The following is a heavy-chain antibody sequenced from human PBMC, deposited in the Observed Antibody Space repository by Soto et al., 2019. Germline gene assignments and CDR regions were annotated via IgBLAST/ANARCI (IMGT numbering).Heavy chain of an antibody. V-gene: IGHV3-30*18. CDR1: GFTFSDHY. CDR3: AKDLGGSTYYDILTGYSGRMDV. J-gene: IGHJ6*02. D-gene: IGHD3-9*01. CDR2: ISYDGSNK. Sequence: PGGSLRLSCAASGFTFSDHYMDWVRQAPGKGLEWVAVISYDGSNKYYADSVKGRFTISRDNSKNTLYLQMNSLRAEDTAVYYCAKDLGGSTYYDILTGYSGRMDVWGQGTTVTVSS.